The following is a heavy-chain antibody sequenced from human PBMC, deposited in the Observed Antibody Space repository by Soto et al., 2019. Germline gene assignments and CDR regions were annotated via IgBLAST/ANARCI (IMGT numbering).Heavy chain of an antibody. CDR1: GYTFTTYE. D-gene: IGHD3-10*01. J-gene: IGHJ6*02. CDR3: ARVGGQLFGDHGMDV. CDR2: MSPSSGNT. Sequence: QVQLVQSGAEVKKPGASVKVSCKASGYTFTTYELNWVRQVPGQGLEWMGWMSPSSGNTGYVDQFRGRVTMTSNTSMTTAYMELSSLRSADTAVYYCARVGGQLFGDHGMDVWGQGTTVTVSS. V-gene: IGHV1-8*01.